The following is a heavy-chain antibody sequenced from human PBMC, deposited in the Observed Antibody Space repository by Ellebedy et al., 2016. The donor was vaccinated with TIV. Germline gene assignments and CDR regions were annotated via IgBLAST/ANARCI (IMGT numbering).Heavy chain of an antibody. D-gene: IGHD1-7*01. CDR3: AREDKWGTVDY. Sequence: GGSLRLSXAASGFTFSDYFMSWIRQAPGKGLEWVSYISSSGSTIYYADSVKGRFTISRDNAKKSLSLQMNALRAEDTAVYYCAREDKWGTVDYWGQGTLVTVSS. CDR1: GFTFSDYF. J-gene: IGHJ4*02. CDR2: ISSSGSTI. V-gene: IGHV3-11*01.